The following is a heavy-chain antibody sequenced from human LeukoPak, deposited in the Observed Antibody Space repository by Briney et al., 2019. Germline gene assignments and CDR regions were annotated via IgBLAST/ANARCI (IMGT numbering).Heavy chain of an antibody. CDR3: ARVGFGLGNYYYYMDV. Sequence: GGSLRLSCAASGFTFSSYAMHWVRQATGKGLEWVAVISYDGSNKYYADSVKGRFTISRDNSKNTLYLQMNSLRAEDTAVYYCARVGFGLGNYYYYMDVWGKGTTVTISS. CDR1: GFTFSSYA. CDR2: ISYDGSNK. J-gene: IGHJ6*03. V-gene: IGHV3-30*04. D-gene: IGHD3/OR15-3a*01.